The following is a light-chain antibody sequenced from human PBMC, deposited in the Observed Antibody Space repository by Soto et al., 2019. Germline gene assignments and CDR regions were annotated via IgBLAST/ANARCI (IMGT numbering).Light chain of an antibody. V-gene: IGKV3-20*01. CDR3: HQYVTSPWT. J-gene: IGKJ1*01. CDR2: GAS. CDR1: QTVSGRY. Sequence: EIVLTQSPGTLSLSPGERATLSCRASQTVSGRYLAWFQQKPGQAPRLLVYGASSRATGIPDRSSGSGSGTDFTLTISRLEPEDFAVYYCHQYVTSPWTLGQGTKVEIK.